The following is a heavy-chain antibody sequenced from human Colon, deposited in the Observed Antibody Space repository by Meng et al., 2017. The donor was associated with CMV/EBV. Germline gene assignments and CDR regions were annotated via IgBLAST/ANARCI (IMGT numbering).Heavy chain of an antibody. V-gene: IGHV4-31*03. CDR2: IYSGETT. CDR3: AGRGRGSFAF. Sequence: CNVSGASLNGGGYYCTWIRQHPEKGLEWIGYIYSGETTYYDPSLTSRATISMDTSKGHFSLRLRSVTASDTAVYYCAGRGRGSFAFWGQGILVTVSS. CDR1: GASLNGGGYY. J-gene: IGHJ4*02. D-gene: IGHD3-10*01.